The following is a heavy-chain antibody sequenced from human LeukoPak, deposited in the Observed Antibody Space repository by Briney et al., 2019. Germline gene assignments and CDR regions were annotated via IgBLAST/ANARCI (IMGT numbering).Heavy chain of an antibody. Sequence: SGPTLLKPTPTLTLTYTFSGFSLRTRGGGVGWIRQPPEKALEWVSFINWCDDKRYSPSLKSRLTITKDTSATQVVLPVPNMDPVATATYYCAHTSSYGDSVAFDNWGQGTLVTVSS. J-gene: IGHJ4*02. V-gene: IGHV2-5*01. D-gene: IGHD4-17*01. CDR2: INWCDDK. CDR3: AHTSSYGDSVAFDN. CDR1: GFSLRTRGGG.